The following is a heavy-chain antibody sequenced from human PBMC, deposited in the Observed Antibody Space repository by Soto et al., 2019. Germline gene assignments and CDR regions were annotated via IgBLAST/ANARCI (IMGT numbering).Heavy chain of an antibody. Sequence: SETLSLTCTGSGGSISSYYWSWIRQPPGKGLEWIGYIYYSGSTNYNPSLKSRVTISVDTSKNQFSLKLSSVTAADTAVYYCARKPPGVELHWFDPWGQGTPVPVSS. CDR1: GGSISSYY. CDR3: ARKPPGVELHWFDP. CDR2: IYYSGST. V-gene: IGHV4-59*01. J-gene: IGHJ5*02. D-gene: IGHD1-7*01.